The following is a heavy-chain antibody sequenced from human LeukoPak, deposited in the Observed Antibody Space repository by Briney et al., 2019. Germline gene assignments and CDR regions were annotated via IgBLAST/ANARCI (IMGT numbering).Heavy chain of an antibody. J-gene: IGHJ6*02. CDR1: GGSISSGGYS. D-gene: IGHD2-15*01. V-gene: IGHV4-30-2*01. CDR2: IYHSGST. Sequence: SETLSLTCTVSGGSISSGGYSWSWIRQPPGKGLEWIGYIYHSGSTYYNPSLKSRVTISVDRSKNQFSLKLSSVTAADTAVYYCTGGNPYYYYGMDVWGQGTTVTVSS. CDR3: TGGNPYYYYGMDV.